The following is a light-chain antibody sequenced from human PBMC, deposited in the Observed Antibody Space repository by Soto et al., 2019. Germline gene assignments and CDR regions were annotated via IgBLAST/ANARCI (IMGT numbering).Light chain of an antibody. Sequence: QSVLTQPPSVSAAPGQKVTISCSGSTSNIGNKYVSWYQQVPGTAPKLLIYDNNKRPSEIPDRFSGSKSGTSATLGITGRQTGDEADYYCGTWDSSLSAGVFGGGTQLTVL. J-gene: IGLJ2*01. V-gene: IGLV1-51*01. CDR3: GTWDSSLSAGV. CDR1: TSNIGNKY. CDR2: DNN.